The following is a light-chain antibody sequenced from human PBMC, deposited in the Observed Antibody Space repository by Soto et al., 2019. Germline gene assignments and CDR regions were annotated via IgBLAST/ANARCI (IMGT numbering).Light chain of an antibody. V-gene: IGLV1-44*01. CDR1: RSNIGSNT. J-gene: IGLJ3*02. CDR3: AAWDDSLNGPV. Sequence: QSVLTQRPSASGTPGQRVTISCSGCRSNIGSNTVNWYQQLPGTAPKLRIYSNNRRPSGVPDRFSGSKSGTSASLAISGLQSEDEADYYCAAWDDSLNGPVFGGGTKLTVL. CDR2: SNN.